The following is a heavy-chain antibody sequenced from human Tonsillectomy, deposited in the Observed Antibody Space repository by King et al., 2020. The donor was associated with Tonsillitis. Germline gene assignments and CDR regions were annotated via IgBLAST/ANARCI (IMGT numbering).Heavy chain of an antibody. Sequence: QVQLVESGGGLVKPGGSLRLSCAASGFTFSDYYMSWIRQAPGKGLEWVSYISCSTIYTNYADSVKGRFTISRDNAKNSLYLQMNSLRAEDTAVYYCARDWAAAANWFDPWGQGTLVTVSS. CDR1: GFTFSDYY. V-gene: IGHV3-11*05. CDR2: ISCSTIYT. CDR3: ARDWAAAANWFDP. J-gene: IGHJ5*02. D-gene: IGHD6-13*01.